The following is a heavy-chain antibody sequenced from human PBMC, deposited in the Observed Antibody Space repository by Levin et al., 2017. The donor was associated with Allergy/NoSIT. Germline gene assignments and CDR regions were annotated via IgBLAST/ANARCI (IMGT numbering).Heavy chain of an antibody. CDR2: IYYSGVT. Sequence: SQTLSLTCTVSGGSVSSGSYYWSWIRQSPGKGLEWIGYIYYSGVTNYNPSLKSRVTISADTSKNQFSLRLSSVTAADTAVYYCAKSGWERTRKAFDIWGQGTMVTVSS. D-gene: IGHD1-26*01. CDR3: AKSGWERTRKAFDI. V-gene: IGHV4-61*01. J-gene: IGHJ3*02. CDR1: GGSVSSGSYY.